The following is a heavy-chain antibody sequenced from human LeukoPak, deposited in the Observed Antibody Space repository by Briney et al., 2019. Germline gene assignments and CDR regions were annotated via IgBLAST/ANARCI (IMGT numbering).Heavy chain of an antibody. J-gene: IGHJ4*02. V-gene: IGHV1-2*02. CDR3: ARVAGDGDYVEY. D-gene: IGHD4-17*01. CDR2: INPNSGGT. CDR1: GYTFTDYY. Sequence: ASVKVSCKTSGYTFTDYYIHWVRQAPGQGPEWMGWINPNSGGTNYAQNLQGRVTMTRDTSISTAYMELSRLRSDDTAVYYCARVAGDGDYVEYWGQGTLVTVSS.